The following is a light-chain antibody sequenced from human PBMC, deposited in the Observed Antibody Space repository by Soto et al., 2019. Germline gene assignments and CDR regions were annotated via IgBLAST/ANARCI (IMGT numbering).Light chain of an antibody. CDR2: DAS. CDR1: QSVGSS. V-gene: IGKV3-11*01. CDR3: QQRSNWPPFT. J-gene: IGKJ3*01. Sequence: EIVLTQSPATLSLSPGERATLSCRTSQSVGSSLAWYQHKPGQTPRLVIYDASSRATGIPAQFSGSGSGTDFTLTISSLEPEDFAVYYCQQRSNWPPFTFGPGTKVDFK.